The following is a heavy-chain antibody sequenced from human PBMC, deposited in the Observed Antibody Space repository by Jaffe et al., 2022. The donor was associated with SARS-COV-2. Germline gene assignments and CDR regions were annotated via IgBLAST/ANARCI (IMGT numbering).Heavy chain of an antibody. CDR3: GEYCSSTTCYDGAFDI. CDR1: GGSISRRGYY. D-gene: IGHD2-2*01. CDR2: IDYSGIT. J-gene: IGHJ3*02. Sequence: QVQLQESGPGLVEPSQTLSLTCTVSGGSISRRGYYWSWIRQRPGKGLEWIGYIDYSGITYYNPSLKTRVTISADTSKSQFSLSLTSVTAADTAVYYCGEYCSSTTCYDGAFDIWGQGTMVTVSS. V-gene: IGHV4-31*03.